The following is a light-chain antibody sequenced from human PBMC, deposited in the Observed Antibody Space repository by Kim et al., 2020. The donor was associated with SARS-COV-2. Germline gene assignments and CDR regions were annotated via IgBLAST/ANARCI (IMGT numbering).Light chain of an antibody. CDR2: GNS. CDR1: SSNIGAGYD. CDR3: QSYDSSLSGSRV. V-gene: IGLV1-40*01. Sequence: VTISCTWSSSNIGAGYDAHWYQQLQGTAPTLPIYGNSTRPSGVPDRFSGFKSGTSASLAITGLQAEDEADYYCQSYDSSLSGSRVFGGGTQLTVL. J-gene: IGLJ3*02.